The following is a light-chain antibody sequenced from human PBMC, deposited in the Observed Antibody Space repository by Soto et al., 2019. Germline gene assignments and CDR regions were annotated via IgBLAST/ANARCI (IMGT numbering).Light chain of an antibody. CDR3: QQCNNWPPEIT. V-gene: IGKV3-11*01. J-gene: IGKJ5*01. Sequence: EIVLTQSPATLSLSPGERATLSCRASQNISIYLAWYQQKPGQAPRLLIYDASNRATGIPARFSGSGSGTDFTLTISSLEPEDFAVYYCQQCNNWPPEITFGQGTRLEI. CDR2: DAS. CDR1: QNISIY.